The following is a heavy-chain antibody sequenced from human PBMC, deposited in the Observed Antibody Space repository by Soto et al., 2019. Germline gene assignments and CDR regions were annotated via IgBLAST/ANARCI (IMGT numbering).Heavy chain of an antibody. Sequence: WGSLSLSCSASGFTFIIYAMHWVRQAPGKGLEYVSAISSNGVSTYYADSVKGRFTISRDNSKNTLYLQMSSLRAEDTAVYYCVKSLAAAGLYFDYWGQGNLVTVSS. D-gene: IGHD6-13*01. CDR1: GFTFIIYA. CDR2: ISSNGVST. CDR3: VKSLAAAGLYFDY. V-gene: IGHV3-64D*06. J-gene: IGHJ4*02.